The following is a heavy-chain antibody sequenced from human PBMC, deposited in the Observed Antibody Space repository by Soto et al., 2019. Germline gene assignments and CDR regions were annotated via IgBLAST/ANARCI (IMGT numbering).Heavy chain of an antibody. V-gene: IGHV3-30*02. Sequence: PGGSLRLSCAASGFTFSSYGMHWVRQAPGKGLEWVAVIWYDGSNKYYADSVKGRFTISRDNSKNTLYLQMNSLRAEDTAVYYCAKDGLGAGYCSSTSCPGRVGLDVWGQGTTVTVSS. J-gene: IGHJ6*02. CDR3: AKDGLGAGYCSSTSCPGRVGLDV. CDR2: IWYDGSNK. CDR1: GFTFSSYG. D-gene: IGHD2-2*01.